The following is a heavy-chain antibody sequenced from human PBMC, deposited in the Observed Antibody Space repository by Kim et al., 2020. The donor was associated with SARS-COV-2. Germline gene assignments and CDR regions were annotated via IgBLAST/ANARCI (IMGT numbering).Heavy chain of an antibody. V-gene: IGHV4-59*13. D-gene: IGHD6-13*01. Sequence: SETLSLTCTVSGGSISSYYWSWIRQPPGKGLEWIGYIYYSGSTNYNPSLKSRVTISVDTSKNQFSLKLSSVTAADTAVYYCATLRSIAAAGRGDWFDPWGQGTLVTVSS. CDR1: GGSISSYY. J-gene: IGHJ5*02. CDR3: ATLRSIAAAGRGDWFDP. CDR2: IYYSGST.